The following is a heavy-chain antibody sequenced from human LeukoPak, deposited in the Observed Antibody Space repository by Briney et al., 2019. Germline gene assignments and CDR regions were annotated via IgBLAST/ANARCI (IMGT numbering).Heavy chain of an antibody. CDR2: IIQDGSEK. CDR1: GFTFNSFW. CDR3: ARASRGETTFL. V-gene: IGHV3-7*01. Sequence: GGSLRLSCAASGFTFNSFWMIGLRQAPGKGLEWVAAIIQDGSEKSYEGSVKGRFTISRDNAENSLYLQMDNLRVEDTAVYYCARASRGETTFLWGQGTLVTVSS. J-gene: IGHJ4*02. D-gene: IGHD4-17*01.